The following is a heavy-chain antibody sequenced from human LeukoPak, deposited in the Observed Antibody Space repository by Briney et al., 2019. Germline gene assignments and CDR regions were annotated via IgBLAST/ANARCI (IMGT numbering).Heavy chain of an antibody. D-gene: IGHD3-10*01. Sequence: SVMISCRVSGYTLTELSMHGVRQAPGKGVDWIGVFDPEDGETIYAQKFPGRVTMPEDISTDTAYMELSSLRSEDTAVYYCATDEKSRGYYYGMGVWGQGTTVTVSS. CDR2: FDPEDGET. J-gene: IGHJ6*02. CDR1: GYTLTELS. CDR3: ATDEKSRGYYYGMGV. V-gene: IGHV1-24*01.